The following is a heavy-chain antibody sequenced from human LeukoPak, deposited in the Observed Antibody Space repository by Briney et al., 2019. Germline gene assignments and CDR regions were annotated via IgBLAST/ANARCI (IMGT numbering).Heavy chain of an antibody. CDR1: GLKFRNYG. D-gene: IGHD5/OR15-5a*01. Sequence: GGSLRLSCVASGLKFRNYGMDWVRQAPGKGLEWVTFIWYDGSHQYYIDSVKGRFTVSRDNAKSTLYLQMDSLRAEDTAVYYCATDRNEGKFYDYWGQGTLVTVSS. J-gene: IGHJ4*02. CDR2: IWYDGSHQ. CDR3: ATDRNEGKFYDY. V-gene: IGHV3-30*02.